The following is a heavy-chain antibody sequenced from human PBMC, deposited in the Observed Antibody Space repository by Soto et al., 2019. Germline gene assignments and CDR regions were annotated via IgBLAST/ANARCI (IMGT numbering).Heavy chain of an antibody. J-gene: IGHJ5*02. CDR2: MNPNSGNT. V-gene: IGHV1-8*01. CDR3: ARERTRGFDP. Sequence: QVHLVQSGAEVRKPGASVKVSCKASGYTFTSYDINWVRQATGQGLEWMGWMNPNSGNTAYAQKCQGRVTMTRNTSISTAHMERSSLRSEDTAVYYCARERTRGFDPWGQGTLVTVSS. CDR1: GYTFTSYD.